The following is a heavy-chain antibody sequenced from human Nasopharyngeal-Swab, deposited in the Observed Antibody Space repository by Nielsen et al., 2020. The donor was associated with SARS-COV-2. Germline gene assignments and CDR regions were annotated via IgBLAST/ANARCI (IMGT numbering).Heavy chain of an antibody. CDR3: ARYDDYYDSSGYAY. CDR1: GFTFSSYA. J-gene: IGHJ4*02. V-gene: IGHV3-23*01. CDR2: ISGSGGGT. Sequence: GGSLRLSCAAPGFTFSSYAMSWVRQAPGKGLEWVSVISGSGGGTYYADSVKGRFTISRDNSKNTLYLQMNSLRAEDTAVYYCARYDDYYDSSGYAYWGQGTLVTVSS. D-gene: IGHD3-22*01.